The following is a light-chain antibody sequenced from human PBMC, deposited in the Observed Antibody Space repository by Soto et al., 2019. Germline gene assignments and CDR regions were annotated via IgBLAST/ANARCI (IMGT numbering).Light chain of an antibody. V-gene: IGKV1-5*03. CDR3: QHYNSYSEA. Sequence: DIQMTQSPSTLAGSVGERVTITGRASQAISSWLTWYQQKPGKAPKLLIYKGSTLKSGVTSRFSGSGSGTEFTLTISSLQPDDFATNYCQHYNSYSEAFGQGTKVDNK. CDR2: KGS. J-gene: IGKJ1*01. CDR1: QAISSW.